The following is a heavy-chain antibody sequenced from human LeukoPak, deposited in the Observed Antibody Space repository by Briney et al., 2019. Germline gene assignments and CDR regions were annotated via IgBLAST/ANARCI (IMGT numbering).Heavy chain of an antibody. CDR1: GFTFSSYG. D-gene: IGHD5-18*01. V-gene: IGHV3-30*18. Sequence: GGSLRLSCAASGFTFSSYGMHWVRQAPGKGLEWVAVISYDGSNKYYADSVKGRFTISRDNSKNTLYLQMNSLRAEDTAVYYCAKRSWRGGYSYGLVDYWGQGTLVTFSS. CDR2: ISYDGSNK. CDR3: AKRSWRGGYSYGLVDY. J-gene: IGHJ4*02.